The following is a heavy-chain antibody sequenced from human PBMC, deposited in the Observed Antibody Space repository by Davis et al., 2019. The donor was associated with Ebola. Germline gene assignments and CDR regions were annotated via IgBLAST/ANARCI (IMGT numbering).Heavy chain of an antibody. V-gene: IGHV3-30*18. Sequence: PGGSLRLSCAVSGFTFSDYGMHWVRQAPGKGLEWVAVISYDGSNEYYANSVKGRFSISRDNSKNTLYLQMDSLRPEDTAVYYCAKVQTVGATIDAFHIWGQGTMVTVSS. CDR2: ISYDGSNE. CDR3: AKVQTVGATIDAFHI. CDR1: GFTFSDYG. J-gene: IGHJ3*02. D-gene: IGHD1-26*01.